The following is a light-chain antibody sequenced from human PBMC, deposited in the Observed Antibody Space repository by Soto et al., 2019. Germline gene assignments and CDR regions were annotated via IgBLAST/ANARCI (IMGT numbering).Light chain of an antibody. CDR1: SSDVGAYNY. V-gene: IGLV2-14*01. CDR2: DVS. Sequence: SVLTQPASVSGFPRQSLTITCTGTSSDVGAYNYDSWYQQYPGEAPKVIIYDVSHRPAGVSNRFSGSKSGNTASLTISGLQTQDEADYYCSSYTSATTHVFGTGTKVTVL. J-gene: IGLJ1*01. CDR3: SSYTSATTHV.